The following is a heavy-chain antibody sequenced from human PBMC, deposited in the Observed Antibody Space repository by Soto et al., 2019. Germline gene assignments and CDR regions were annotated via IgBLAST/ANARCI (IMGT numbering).Heavy chain of an antibody. CDR1: GGSISGYY. V-gene: IGHV4-59*01. Sequence: PSETLYLTCTVSGGSISGYYWSWIRQPPGKGLEWIGYMYKTGSTVYNPPFKSRVTISVDTSKNQFSLKLNSVTAADTAVYYCARDLWGYCGTDCYPLDVWGQGTTVTVSS. CDR2: MYKTGST. J-gene: IGHJ6*02. CDR3: ARDLWGYCGTDCYPLDV. D-gene: IGHD2-21*02.